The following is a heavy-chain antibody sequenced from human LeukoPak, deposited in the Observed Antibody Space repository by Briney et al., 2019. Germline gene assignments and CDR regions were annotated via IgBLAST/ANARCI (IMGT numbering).Heavy chain of an antibody. V-gene: IGHV3-7*01. Sequence: PGGSLRLSCVVSGFTFSSYWMSWVRQAPGKGLEWVANIKQDGSEKYYVDSVKGRFTISRDNAKNSLYLQMNSLRAEDTAVYYCVREEYSLFDYWGQGTLVTVSS. CDR2: IKQDGSEK. CDR1: GFTFSSYW. CDR3: VREEYSLFDY. D-gene: IGHD5-18*01. J-gene: IGHJ4*02.